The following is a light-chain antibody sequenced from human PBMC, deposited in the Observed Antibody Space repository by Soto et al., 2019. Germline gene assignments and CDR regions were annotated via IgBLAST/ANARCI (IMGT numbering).Light chain of an antibody. V-gene: IGKV3-20*01. CDR2: GAS. CDR3: QQYGSSPQT. CDR1: QSVSSSY. J-gene: IGKJ1*01. Sequence: EIVLTQFPGTLSLSPGERATLSCRASQSVSSSYLAWYQQKPGQAPRLLIYGASSRDTGIPDRFSGSGSGTDFTLTISRLEPEDFSVYYCQQYGSSPQTFGQGTKVEIK.